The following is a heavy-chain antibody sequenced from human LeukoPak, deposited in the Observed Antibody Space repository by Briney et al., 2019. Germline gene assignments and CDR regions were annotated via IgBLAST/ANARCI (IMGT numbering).Heavy chain of an antibody. D-gene: IGHD3-22*01. CDR2: IDPNSGDT. V-gene: IGHV1-2*02. CDR1: GGTFSSYA. J-gene: IGHJ4*02. CDR3: ARSGSTGYSLDY. Sequence: GASVKVSCKASGGTFSSYAISWVRQAPGQGLEWMGCIDPNSGDTKYAQKFQGRVSMPRDTSTRTAYMELSRLRSDDTAVYFCARSGSTGYSLDYWGQGTLVTVSS.